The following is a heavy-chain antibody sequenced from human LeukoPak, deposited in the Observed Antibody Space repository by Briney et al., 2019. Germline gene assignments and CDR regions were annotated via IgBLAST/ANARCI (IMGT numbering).Heavy chain of an antibody. CDR2: ISGSGGST. Sequence: GGSLRLSCAASGFTFSSYAMSWVRQAPGKGLECVSAISGSGGSTYYADSVKGRFTISRDNSKNTLYLQMNSLRAEDTAVYYCAKGGVKQQLGTSDYYYYYMDVWGKGTTVTVSS. J-gene: IGHJ6*03. CDR3: AKGGVKQQLGTSDYYYYYMDV. V-gene: IGHV3-23*01. CDR1: GFTFSSYA. D-gene: IGHD6-13*01.